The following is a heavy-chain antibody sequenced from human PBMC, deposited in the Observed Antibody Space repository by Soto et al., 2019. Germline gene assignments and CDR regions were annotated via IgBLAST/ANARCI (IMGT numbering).Heavy chain of an antibody. CDR1: GFRFSDYG. CDR2: ISYDGSKK. Sequence: QVQLVESGGGVVQPGRSLRLSCAASGFRFSDYGIHWVRQAPGKGLEWVALISYDGSKKFYTHSVKGRFTISRDNSKNTMYLQIDRLRAEDTAVYYCAKMDADLLPYYYYGMDVWGKGTKVTVSS. J-gene: IGHJ6*04. V-gene: IGHV3-30*18. CDR3: AKMDADLLPYYYYGMDV. D-gene: IGHD1-26*01.